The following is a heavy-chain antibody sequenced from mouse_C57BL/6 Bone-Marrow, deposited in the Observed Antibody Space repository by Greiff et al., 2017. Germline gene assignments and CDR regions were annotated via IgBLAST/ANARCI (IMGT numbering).Heavy chain of an antibody. D-gene: IGHD2-4*01. CDR1: GFSLTSYG. J-gene: IGHJ2*01. CDR3: ARIGTMTYFDY. CDR2: IWSGGST. V-gene: IGHV2-2*01. Sequence: VQLQQSGPGLVQPSQSLSITCTVSGFSLTSYGVHWVRQSPGKGLEWLGVIWSGGSTDYNAAFIFRLSISKDNSKSQVFFKMNSLQADDTAIDYCARIGTMTYFDYWGQGTTLTVSS.